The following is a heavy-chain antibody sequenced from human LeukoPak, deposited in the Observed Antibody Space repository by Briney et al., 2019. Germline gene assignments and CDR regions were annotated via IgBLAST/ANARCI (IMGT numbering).Heavy chain of an antibody. J-gene: IGHJ4*02. CDR2: ISPDGRNK. CDR3: ARGRGWGDYLDY. D-gene: IGHD3-10*01. V-gene: IGHV3-30*03. Sequence: GGSLRLSCAASGFTFSSYGMHWVRQAPGRGLDWVAVISPDGRNKYWADSVKGRITFFRDNSKNTLYLQVDSLTSDDTAVYFCARGRGWGDYLDYWGQGALVTVSS. CDR1: GFTFSSYG.